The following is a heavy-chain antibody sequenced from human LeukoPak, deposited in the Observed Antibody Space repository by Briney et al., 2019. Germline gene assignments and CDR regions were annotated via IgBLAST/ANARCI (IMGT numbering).Heavy chain of an antibody. CDR3: AKESPRFDY. CDR2: IKQDGSEK. J-gene: IGHJ4*02. V-gene: IGHV3-7*03. CDR1: GFTFSDYY. Sequence: GGSLRLSCAASGFTFSDYYMSWIRQAPGKGLEWVANIKQDGSEKYYVDSVKGRFTISRDNSKNTLYLQMNSLRAEDTAVYYCAKESPRFDYWGQGTLVTVCS.